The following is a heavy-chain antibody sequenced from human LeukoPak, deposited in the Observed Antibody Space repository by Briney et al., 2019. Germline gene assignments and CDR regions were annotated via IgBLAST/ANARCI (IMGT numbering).Heavy chain of an antibody. D-gene: IGHD6-19*01. CDR2: INPYNGYT. Sequence: GASVKVSCKASGYTFTSYGITWVRQAPGQGLEWMGAINPYNGYTNYAQKFQGRVTMTTDTSTTTVYMELRSLRSDDTAVYYCARDRKAVAGTGSCRGSLDYWGQGTLVTVSS. J-gene: IGHJ4*02. CDR3: ARDRKAVAGTGSCRGSLDY. CDR1: GYTFTSYG. V-gene: IGHV1-18*01.